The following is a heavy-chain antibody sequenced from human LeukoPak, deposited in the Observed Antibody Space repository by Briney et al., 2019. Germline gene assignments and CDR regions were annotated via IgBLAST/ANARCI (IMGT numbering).Heavy chain of an antibody. V-gene: IGHV1-46*01. Sequence: GASVKVSCKASGYTVTTYYMHWVRQAPGQGLEWMGIINPSGGSTSYAQKFQGRVTMTRDTSTSTVYMELSSLRSEDTAVYYCARDSSGYYMGDGFDPWGQGTLVTVSS. J-gene: IGHJ5*02. CDR2: INPSGGST. CDR3: ARDSSGYYMGDGFDP. D-gene: IGHD3-22*01. CDR1: GYTVTTYY.